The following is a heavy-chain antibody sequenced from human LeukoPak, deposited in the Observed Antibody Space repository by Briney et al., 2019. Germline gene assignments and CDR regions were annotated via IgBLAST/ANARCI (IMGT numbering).Heavy chain of an antibody. Sequence: GASVKVSCKASGYTFTSYGISWVRQAPGQGLEWMGWISAYNGNANYAQKLQGRVTMTTDTSTSTAYMELRSLRSDDTAVYYCARGRPYYYDSSGDPDYWGQGTLVTVSS. CDR3: ARGRPYYYDSSGDPDY. D-gene: IGHD3-22*01. CDR2: ISAYNGNA. CDR1: GYTFTSYG. J-gene: IGHJ4*02. V-gene: IGHV1-18*01.